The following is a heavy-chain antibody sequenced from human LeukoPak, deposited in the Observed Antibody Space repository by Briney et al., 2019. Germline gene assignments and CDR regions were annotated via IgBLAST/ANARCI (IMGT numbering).Heavy chain of an antibody. Sequence: GGSLRLSCAASGFTFSSNEMNWVRQAPGKGLEWVSYISSSGSTLYYADSVKGRFTISRDNAKNSLYLQMNSLRAEDTAVYYCARDLRDGYNAIFGYWGQGTLVTVSS. CDR2: ISSSGSTL. D-gene: IGHD5-24*01. CDR1: GFTFSSNE. J-gene: IGHJ4*02. CDR3: ARDLRDGYNAIFGY. V-gene: IGHV3-48*03.